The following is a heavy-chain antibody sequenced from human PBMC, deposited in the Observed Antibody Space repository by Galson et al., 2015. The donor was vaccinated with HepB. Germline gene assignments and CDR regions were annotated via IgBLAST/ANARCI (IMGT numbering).Heavy chain of an antibody. J-gene: IGHJ5*02. CDR1: GFTFSSYG. Sequence: SLRLSCAASGFTFSSYGMHWVRQAPGKGLEWVAVIWYDGSNKYYADSVKGRFTISRDNSKNTLYLQMNSLRAEDTAVYYCAKDLGYNSGWYNWFDPWGQGTLVTVSS. D-gene: IGHD6-19*01. CDR3: AKDLGYNSGWYNWFDP. CDR2: IWYDGSNK. V-gene: IGHV3-33*06.